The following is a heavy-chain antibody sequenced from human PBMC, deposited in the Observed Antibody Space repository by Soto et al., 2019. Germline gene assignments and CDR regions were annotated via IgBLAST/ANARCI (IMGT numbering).Heavy chain of an antibody. Sequence: QVQLQQWGAGLLKPSETLSLTCAVYGGSFSGYYWSWIRQPPGKGLEWIGEINHSGSTNYNPSLKSRVTISVDTSKNQFSLKLSSVTAADTAVYYCARGGGYSSGWYVDYYYGMDVWGQGTTVTVSS. D-gene: IGHD6-19*01. J-gene: IGHJ6*02. CDR1: GGSFSGYY. CDR2: INHSGST. V-gene: IGHV4-34*01. CDR3: ARGGGYSSGWYVDYYYGMDV.